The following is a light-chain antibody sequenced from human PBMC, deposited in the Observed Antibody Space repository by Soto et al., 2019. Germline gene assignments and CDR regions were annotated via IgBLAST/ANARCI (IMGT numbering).Light chain of an antibody. J-gene: IGLJ1*01. CDR2: DVS. CDR1: SSDVGGYNY. V-gene: IGLV2-14*01. CDR3: NSYTSSSTYV. Sequence: QSALTQPASVSGSPGQSITISCTGTSSDVGGYNYVSWYQQHPGKAPKLMIYDVSNRPSGVSNRFSGSKSGNTASLTISGLLVEDEADYYCNSYTSSSTYVFGTGTKLTVL.